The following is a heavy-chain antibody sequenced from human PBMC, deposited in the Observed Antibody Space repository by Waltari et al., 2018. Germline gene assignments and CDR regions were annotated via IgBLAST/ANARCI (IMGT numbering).Heavy chain of an antibody. D-gene: IGHD2-15*01. V-gene: IGHV3-15*01. Sequence: DYAAPVKGRFTISRDDSKNTLYLQMNSLKTEDTAVYYCTTDFRGNIVVVVAAMMFDGAWGQGTLVTVSS. J-gene: IGHJ5*02. CDR3: TTDFRGNIVVVVAAMMFDGA.